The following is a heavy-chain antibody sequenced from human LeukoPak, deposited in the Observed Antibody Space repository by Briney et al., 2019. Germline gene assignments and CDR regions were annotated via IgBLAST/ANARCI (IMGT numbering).Heavy chain of an antibody. D-gene: IGHD3-16*01. J-gene: IGHJ5*02. CDR1: GYTFISYD. CDR3: ARDTSEGDYAWWFDP. Sequence: ASVKVSCKASGYTFISYDINWVRQVTGQGLEWMGLINPRGTATRYAESFQGRLTLTRDLSTSTDYMELSSLRSDDTAVYFCARDTSEGDYAWWFDPWGQGTLVTVAS. CDR2: INPRGTAT. V-gene: IGHV1-46*01.